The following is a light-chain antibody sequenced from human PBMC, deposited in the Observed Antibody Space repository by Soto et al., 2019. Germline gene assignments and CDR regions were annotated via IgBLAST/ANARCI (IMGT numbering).Light chain of an antibody. J-gene: IGKJ1*01. Sequence: DLQMTQSPSSLSASVGDRVTITCRASQSISSYLNWYQQKPGQAPKLLIYAASSLQSGVPSRFSGSGSGTDFTITISSLNPDDFATYYCQESYSTPWTFGQGTKVEIK. CDR2: AAS. CDR1: QSISSY. V-gene: IGKV1-39*01. CDR3: QESYSTPWT.